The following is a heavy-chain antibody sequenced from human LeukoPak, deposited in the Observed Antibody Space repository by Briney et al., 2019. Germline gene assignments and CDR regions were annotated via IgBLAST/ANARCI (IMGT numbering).Heavy chain of an antibody. J-gene: IGHJ4*02. D-gene: IGHD6-6*01. CDR2: IDYSGST. Sequence: SETLSLTCTVSGGSISSYYWSWVRQPPGKGLEWIGYIDYSGSTTYNPSLKSRVTISIDTSKNQFSLKLSSVTAADTAVYYCAAARLYSSSYFDYWGQGTLVTVSS. V-gene: IGHV4-59*01. CDR3: AAARLYSSSYFDY. CDR1: GGSISSYY.